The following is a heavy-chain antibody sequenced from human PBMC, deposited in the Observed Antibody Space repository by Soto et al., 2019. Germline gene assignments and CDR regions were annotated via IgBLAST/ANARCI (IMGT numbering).Heavy chain of an antibody. Sequence: QVQLQESGPGLVKPSQTLSLTCTVSGGSISSGDYYWSWIRQPPGKGLEWIGYIYYSGSTYYNPSLKSRVTISVDTSKNQFSLKLSSVTAADTAVYYCARNGYCSGGSCYFPYYYGMDVWGQGTTVTVSS. D-gene: IGHD2-15*01. CDR3: ARNGYCSGGSCYFPYYYGMDV. V-gene: IGHV4-30-4*01. CDR2: IYYSGST. CDR1: GGSISSGDYY. J-gene: IGHJ6*02.